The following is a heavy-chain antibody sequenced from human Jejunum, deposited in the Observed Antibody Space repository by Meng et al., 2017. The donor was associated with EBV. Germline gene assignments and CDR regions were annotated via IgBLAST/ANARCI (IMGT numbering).Heavy chain of an antibody. V-gene: IGHV4-61*08. D-gene: IGHD1-26*01. CDR2: IYNSEST. J-gene: IGHJ4*02. Sequence: QVQLRESGPGMVKPSETLSLPCTVSGGSVSSGGYYGSWIRQPPGKGLEWIGYIYNSESTNYKSSLKSRVTISADTSKNQFSLRLSSVTAADTAVYYCARDQNGSYFAYWGQGTLVTVSS. CDR3: ARDQNGSYFAY. CDR1: GGSVSSGGYY.